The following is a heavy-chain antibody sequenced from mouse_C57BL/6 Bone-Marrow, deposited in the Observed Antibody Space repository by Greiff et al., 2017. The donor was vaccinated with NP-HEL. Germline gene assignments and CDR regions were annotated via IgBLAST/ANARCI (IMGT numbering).Heavy chain of an antibody. CDR3: ATGPLLYQHYYYAMDY. CDR2: INPSSGYT. D-gene: IGHD2-12*01. CDR1: GYTFTSYT. J-gene: IGHJ4*01. Sequence: QVQLQQSGAELARPGASVKMSCKASGYTFTSYTMHWVKQRPGQGLEWIGYINPSSGYTKYNQKFKDKATLTADKSSSTAYMQLSSLTSEDSAVYYCATGPLLYQHYYYAMDYWGQGTSVTVSS. V-gene: IGHV1-4*01.